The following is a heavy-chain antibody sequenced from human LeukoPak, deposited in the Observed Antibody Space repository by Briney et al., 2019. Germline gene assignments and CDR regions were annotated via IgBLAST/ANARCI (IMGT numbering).Heavy chain of an antibody. V-gene: IGHV4-59*13. J-gene: IGHJ3*02. CDR3: ARQVPATIVDAFDI. CDR1: GGSISSYY. D-gene: IGHD2-2*01. Sequence: SETLSLTCTVSGGSISSYYWSWIRQPPGKGLEWIGYIYYSGSTNYNPSLKSRVTISVDTSKNQFSLKLSSVTAADTAVYYCARQVPATIVDAFDIWGQGTMVTVSS. CDR2: IYYSGST.